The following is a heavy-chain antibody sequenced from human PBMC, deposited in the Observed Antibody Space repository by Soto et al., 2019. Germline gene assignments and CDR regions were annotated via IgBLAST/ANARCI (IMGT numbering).Heavy chain of an antibody. CDR3: AREGILGLFVAYDL. V-gene: IGHV1-18*03. J-gene: IGHJ3*01. CDR1: VFTSSG. CDR2: ISTHNGNT. Sequence: ASVKVSGKASVFTSSGISWVRQAPGQRLEWMGWISTHNGNTIYAQKFRGRVIMTMDTSTTPVYMELRSLRPDDMAVYLCAREGILGLFVAYDLWGQGTMVTVSS. D-gene: IGHD3-3*01.